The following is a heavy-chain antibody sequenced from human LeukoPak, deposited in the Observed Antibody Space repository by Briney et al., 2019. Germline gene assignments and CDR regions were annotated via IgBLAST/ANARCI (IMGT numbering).Heavy chain of an antibody. Sequence: PGGSLRLSCAASGFTFSSYGMHWVRQAPGKGLEWVAVLSYDGSDKYYADSVKGRFTISRDNSKNTLYLQMNSLRAEDTAVYYCAKGSWGSFHDAFDIWGQGTMVTVSS. CDR3: AKGSWGSFHDAFDI. V-gene: IGHV3-30*18. J-gene: IGHJ3*02. D-gene: IGHD7-27*01. CDR1: GFTFSSYG. CDR2: LSYDGSDK.